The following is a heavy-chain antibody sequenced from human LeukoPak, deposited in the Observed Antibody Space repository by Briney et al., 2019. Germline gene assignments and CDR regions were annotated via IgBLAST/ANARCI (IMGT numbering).Heavy chain of an antibody. Sequence: SETLSLTCAVYGGSFSGYYWSWIRQPPGKGLEWIGEINHSGSTNYNPSLKSRVTISVDTSKNQFSLKLSSVTAADTAVYYCARATIAAHDYWGQGTLV. CDR1: GGSFSGYY. CDR2: INHSGST. D-gene: IGHD6-13*01. CDR3: ARATIAAHDY. V-gene: IGHV4-34*01. J-gene: IGHJ4*02.